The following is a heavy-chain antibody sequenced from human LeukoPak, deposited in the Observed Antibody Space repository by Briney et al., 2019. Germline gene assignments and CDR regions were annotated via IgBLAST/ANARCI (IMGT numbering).Heavy chain of an antibody. CDR2: ISGNGHQT. Sequence: PRGSLRLSCSASGFAFSRFAMTWVRHLPGKGLDWVSTISGNGHQTYYGDSVKGRFSVSRDNSKNILYLQMDSLRADDSALYYCAKDANYYDSSGFFIPFDYWGQGTLVTVSS. V-gene: IGHV3-23*01. CDR3: AKDANYYDSSGFFIPFDY. CDR1: GFAFSRFA. D-gene: IGHD3-22*01. J-gene: IGHJ4*02.